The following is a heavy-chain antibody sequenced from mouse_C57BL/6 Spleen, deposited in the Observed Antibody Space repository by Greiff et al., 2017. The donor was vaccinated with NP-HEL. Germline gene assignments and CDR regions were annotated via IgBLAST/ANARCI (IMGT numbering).Heavy chain of an antibody. CDR1: GYAFTNYL. CDR3: ARWDGYYRAMDY. D-gene: IGHD2-3*01. CDR2: INPGSGGT. V-gene: IGHV1-54*01. Sequence: QVQLKESGAELVRPGTSVKVSCKASGYAFTNYLIEWVKQRPGQGLEWIGVINPGSGGTNYNEKFKGKATLTADKSSSTAYMQLSSLTSEDSAVYFCARWDGYYRAMDYWGQGTSVTVSS. J-gene: IGHJ4*01.